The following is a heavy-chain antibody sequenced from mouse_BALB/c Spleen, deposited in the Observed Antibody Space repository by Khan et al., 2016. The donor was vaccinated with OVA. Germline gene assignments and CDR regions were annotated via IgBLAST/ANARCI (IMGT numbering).Heavy chain of an antibody. CDR2: TDTANGTT. CDR1: GYNIKDIY. J-gene: IGHJ2*01. CDR3: RISTINA. V-gene: IGHV14-3*02. Sequence: VRLQQSGAELVKPAASLKLSCTASGYNIKDIYIHWVKQRPEKGLERIRRTDTANGTTKYDPKFQGKATITADTSSNTAYLQLSSLTSEDTAVYYCRISTINAWGQGTTLTVSS.